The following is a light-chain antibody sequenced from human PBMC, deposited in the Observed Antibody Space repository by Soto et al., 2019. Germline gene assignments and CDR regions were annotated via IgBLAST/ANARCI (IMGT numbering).Light chain of an antibody. Sequence: QSALTPPPSVSAAPGQKVTISCSGSSSNIGNNYVSWYQQLPGTAPKLLIYDNNKRPSGIPDRFSGSKSGTSATLGITGLQTGDEDDYYCGTWDSSLSAVVFGGGTKVTVL. CDR3: GTWDSSLSAVV. J-gene: IGLJ2*01. CDR2: DNN. CDR1: SSNIGNNY. V-gene: IGLV1-51*01.